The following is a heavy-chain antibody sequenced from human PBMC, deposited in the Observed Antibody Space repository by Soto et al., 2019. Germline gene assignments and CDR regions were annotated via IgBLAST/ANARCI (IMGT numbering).Heavy chain of an antibody. CDR3: ARPPRSSWSAP. J-gene: IGHJ5*02. V-gene: IGHV1-18*01. Sequence: QVQLVQSGAEVKKPGASVKVSCKASGYTFTSYGISWVRQAPGQGLEWMGWISAYNGNTNYAQKLQGRVTMTTDTPPSPADRELGGLRSDDTAGYSCARPPRSSWSAPGGQGTLVTVSS. CDR2: ISAYNGNT. CDR1: GYTFTSYG. D-gene: IGHD6-13*01.